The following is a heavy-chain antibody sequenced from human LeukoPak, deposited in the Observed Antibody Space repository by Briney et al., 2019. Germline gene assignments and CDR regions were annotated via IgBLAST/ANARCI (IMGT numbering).Heavy chain of an antibody. V-gene: IGHV1-18*01. D-gene: IGHD3-10*01. CDR3: ARDLNFYGSGPNDAFDI. CDR2: ISAYNGNT. J-gene: IGHJ3*02. Sequence: ASVKVSCKASVSTFTSYGISWVRQAPGQGLEWMGWISAYNGNTNYARKLQGRVTMTTDTSTSTAYMELRSLRSDDKAVYYCARDLNFYGSGPNDAFDIWGQGTMVTVSS. CDR1: VSTFTSYG.